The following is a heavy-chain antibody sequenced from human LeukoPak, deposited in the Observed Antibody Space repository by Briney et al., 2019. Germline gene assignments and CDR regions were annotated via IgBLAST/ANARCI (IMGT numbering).Heavy chain of an antibody. CDR1: GFTFSSYE. J-gene: IGHJ3*02. CDR2: ISSSGSTI. CDR3: ARRGHDAFDI. D-gene: IGHD3/OR15-3a*01. Sequence: GGSLRHSCAASGFTFSSYEMNWVRQAPGKGLEWVSYISSSGSTIYYADSVKGRFTISRDNAKNSLYLQMNSLRAEDTAVYYCARRGHDAFDIWGQGTMVTVSS. V-gene: IGHV3-48*03.